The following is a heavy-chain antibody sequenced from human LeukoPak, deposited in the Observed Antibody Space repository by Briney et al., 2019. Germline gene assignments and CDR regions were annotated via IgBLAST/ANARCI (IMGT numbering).Heavy chain of an antibody. Sequence: GGSLRLSCAASGFTFRSYEMNWVRQAPGKGLEWVSYISSSGSTIYSADSVRGRFNISRDNAKNSLYLQMNSLRAEDTAVYYCARGSPRGSEDAFDIWGQGTMVTVSS. CDR3: ARGSPRGSEDAFDI. CDR1: GFTFRSYE. CDR2: ISSSGSTI. J-gene: IGHJ3*02. D-gene: IGHD3-10*01. V-gene: IGHV3-48*03.